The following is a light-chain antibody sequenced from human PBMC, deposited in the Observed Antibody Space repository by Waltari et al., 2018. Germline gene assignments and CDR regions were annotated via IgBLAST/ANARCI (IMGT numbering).Light chain of an antibody. CDR1: NIESKS. J-gene: IGLJ3*02. V-gene: IGLV3-21*04. CDR3: QVWDDTTNSGV. Sequence: YVLTQPPSVSVAPGKTATLTCGGENIESKSVNWYQQKPGQAPVLVLFYDTDRPSGIPDRFSGSNSGNTATRTISWVEAGDEADYHCQVWDDTTNSGVFGGGTRLTVL. CDR2: YDT.